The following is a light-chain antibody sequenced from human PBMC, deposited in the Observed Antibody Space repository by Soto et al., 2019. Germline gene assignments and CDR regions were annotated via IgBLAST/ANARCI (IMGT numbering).Light chain of an antibody. J-gene: IGKJ5*01. V-gene: IGKV3-11*01. Sequence: EVVLTQSPATLSLSPGERPALSCQASQSVHNFLAWYQQKPGQAPRLLIYGASTRAAGVPPRFSGSGSWTDFTLTISSLEPEDFAVYYCQQCSNWPPITFGQGTRLEIK. CDR2: GAS. CDR3: QQCSNWPPIT. CDR1: QSVHNF.